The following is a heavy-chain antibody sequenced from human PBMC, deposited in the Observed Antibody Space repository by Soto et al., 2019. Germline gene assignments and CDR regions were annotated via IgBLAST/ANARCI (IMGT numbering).Heavy chain of an antibody. V-gene: IGHV3-7*03. CDR1: GFNFNTYW. D-gene: IGHD4-17*01. Sequence: EVQLVESGGGLVQPGGSLRLSCAASGFNFNTYWMYWVRQAPGKGLEWVANTDTDGSRKNYVDSVKGRFIISRDNAKNSLFLHMNSLRADDTAVYYCGRVPLDGNYANGVDVWGQGTTVTVSS. J-gene: IGHJ6*02. CDR2: TDTDGSRK. CDR3: GRVPLDGNYANGVDV.